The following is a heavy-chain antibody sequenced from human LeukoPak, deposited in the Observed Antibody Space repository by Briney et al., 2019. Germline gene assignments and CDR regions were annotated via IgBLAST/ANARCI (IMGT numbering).Heavy chain of an antibody. V-gene: IGHV1-8*01. D-gene: IGHD4-17*01. CDR2: MNPNSGNT. CDR3: ARDSHDYGDYEDY. J-gene: IGHJ4*02. CDR1: GYTFTSYD. Sequence: ASVKVSCKASGYTFTSYDINWVRQATGQGLEWMGWMNPNSGNTGYAQKFQGRVTMTRDTSTSTVYMELSSLRSEDTAVYYCARDSHDYGDYEDYWGQGTLVTVSS.